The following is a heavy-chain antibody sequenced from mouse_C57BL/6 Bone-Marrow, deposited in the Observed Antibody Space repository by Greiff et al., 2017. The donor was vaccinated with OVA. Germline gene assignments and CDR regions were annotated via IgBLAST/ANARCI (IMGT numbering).Heavy chain of an antibody. CDR3: AHVVLRSYAMDY. J-gene: IGHJ4*01. CDR2: IWWDDDK. Sequence: QVTLKESGPGILQPSQTLSLTCSFSGFSLSTFGMGVGWIRQPPGKGLEWLAHIWWDDDKYYNPALKSRLTISKDTSKNQVFLKIANVDTADTATYYCAHVVLRSYAMDYWGQGTSVTVSS. CDR1: GFSLSTFGMG. D-gene: IGHD1-1*01. V-gene: IGHV8-8*01.